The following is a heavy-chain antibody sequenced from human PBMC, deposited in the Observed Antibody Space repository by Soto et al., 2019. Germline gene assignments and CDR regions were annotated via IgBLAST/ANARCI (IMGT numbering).Heavy chain of an antibody. D-gene: IGHD6-13*01. V-gene: IGHV5-51*01. Sequence: GESLKISCKGSGYGFTSYWIGWVRQMPGKGLEWMGIIYPGDSDTRYSPSFQGQVTISADKSISTAYLQWSSLKASDTAMYYCATRKIGSSWYDWFDPWGQGTLVTVSS. CDR3: ATRKIGSSWYDWFDP. CDR2: IYPGDSDT. J-gene: IGHJ5*02. CDR1: GYGFTSYW.